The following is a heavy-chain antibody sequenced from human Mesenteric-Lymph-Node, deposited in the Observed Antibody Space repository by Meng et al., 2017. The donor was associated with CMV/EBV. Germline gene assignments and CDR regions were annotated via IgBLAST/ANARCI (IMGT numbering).Heavy chain of an antibody. D-gene: IGHD2/OR15-2a*01. J-gene: IGHJ5*02. CDR3: ARDNVNPEGFDP. Sequence: QVQLVQSRAAVGKPGASVMVSCKASGYTFTGFYIHWVRQAPGQGLEWMGRINPNSGVSNSAQNFQGRVTMTRDTSISTAYMELGRLTSDDTAVYYCARDNVNPEGFDPWGQGTLVTVSS. CDR2: INPNSGVS. CDR1: GYTFTGFY. V-gene: IGHV1-2*06.